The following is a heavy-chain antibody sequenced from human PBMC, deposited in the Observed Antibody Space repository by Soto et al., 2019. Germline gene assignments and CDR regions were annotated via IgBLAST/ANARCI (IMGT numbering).Heavy chain of an antibody. CDR3: ARSIAARPTEKYFDY. CDR1: GFTVSSNY. J-gene: IGHJ4*02. CDR2: IYSGGST. D-gene: IGHD6-6*01. V-gene: IGHV3-66*01. Sequence: GGSLRLSCAASGFTVSSNYMSWVRQAPGKGLEWVSVIYSGGSTYYVDSVKGRFTISRDNSKNTLYLQMNSLRAEDTAVYYCARSIAARPTEKYFDYWGQGTLVTVSS.